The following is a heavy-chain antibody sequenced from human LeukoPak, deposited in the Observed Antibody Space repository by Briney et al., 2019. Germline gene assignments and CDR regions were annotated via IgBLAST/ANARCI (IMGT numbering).Heavy chain of an antibody. Sequence: SVKVSCKASGGTFSSYAISWVRQAPGQGLEWMGRIIPILGIANYAQKFQGRVTITADKSTSTAYMELSSLRSEDTAVYYCARDFSGSYYNLDYWGQGTLVTVSS. CDR1: GGTFSSYA. CDR3: ARDFSGSYYNLDY. J-gene: IGHJ4*02. D-gene: IGHD3-10*01. V-gene: IGHV1-69*04. CDR2: IIPILGIA.